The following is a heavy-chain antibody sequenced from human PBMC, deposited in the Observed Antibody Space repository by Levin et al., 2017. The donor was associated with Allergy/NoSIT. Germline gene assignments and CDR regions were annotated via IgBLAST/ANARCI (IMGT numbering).Heavy chain of an antibody. V-gene: IGHV3-23*01. J-gene: IGHJ4*02. D-gene: IGHD2-15*01. Sequence: PGGSLRLSCAASGFIFSGYAMTWVRQTPGRGLEWVSEISGSGGDIYYADSVKGRFTISKDKSKNTLYLQMNSLRVEDTATYYCAKGVERSWIRAGAFDYWGQGTLVTVSS. CDR1: GFIFSGYA. CDR2: ISGSGGDI. CDR3: AKGVERSWIRAGAFDY.